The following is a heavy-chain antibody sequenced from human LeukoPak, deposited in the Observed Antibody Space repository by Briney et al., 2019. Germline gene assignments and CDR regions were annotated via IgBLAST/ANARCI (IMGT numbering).Heavy chain of an antibody. D-gene: IGHD2-15*01. Sequence: PSETLSLTYAVYGGSFSGYYWSWIRQPPGKGLEWIGEINHSGSTNYNPSLKSRVTISVDTSKNQFSLKLSSVTAADTAVYYCARGRYCSGGSCYSVYDYWGQGTLVTVSS. CDR3: ARGRYCSGGSCYSVYDY. CDR1: GGSFSGYY. J-gene: IGHJ4*02. V-gene: IGHV4-34*01. CDR2: INHSGST.